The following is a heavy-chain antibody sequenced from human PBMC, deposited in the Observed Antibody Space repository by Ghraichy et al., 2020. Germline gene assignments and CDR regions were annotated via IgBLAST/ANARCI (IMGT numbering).Heavy chain of an antibody. Sequence: GGSLRLSCAASGFTFSSYSMNWVRQAPGKGLEWVSYISSSSSTIYYADSVKGRFTISRDNAKNSLYLQMNSLRAEDTAVYYCARDESGYSHAVVYYYYYGMDVWGQGTTVTVSS. CDR2: ISSSSSTI. J-gene: IGHJ6*02. CDR1: GFTFSSYS. V-gene: IGHV3-48*04. CDR3: ARDESGYSHAVVYYYYYGMDV. D-gene: IGHD5-18*01.